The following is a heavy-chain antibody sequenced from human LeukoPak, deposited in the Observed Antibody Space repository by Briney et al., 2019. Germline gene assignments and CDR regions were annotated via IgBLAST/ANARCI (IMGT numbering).Heavy chain of an antibody. Sequence: SETLSLTCAVYGESFSGYYWSWIRQPPGKGLEWIGEINHSGSTNYNPSLKSRVTISVDTSKNQFSLKLSSVTAADTAVYYCARGIGYDYVWGSYRSHANWFDPWGQGTLVTVSS. CDR2: INHSGST. V-gene: IGHV4-34*01. J-gene: IGHJ5*02. D-gene: IGHD3-16*02. CDR1: GESFSGYY. CDR3: ARGIGYDYVWGSYRSHANWFDP.